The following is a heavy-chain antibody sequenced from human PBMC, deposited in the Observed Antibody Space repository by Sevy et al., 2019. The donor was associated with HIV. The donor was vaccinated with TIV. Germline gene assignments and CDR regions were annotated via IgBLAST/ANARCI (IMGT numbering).Heavy chain of an antibody. Sequence: GGSLRLSCAASGFTFSSDSMNWVRQAPGKGLEWVSSISSSSSYIYYADSAKGRFTISRDNAKNSLYLQMNSLRAEDTAVYYYARERRQQLVSWGQGTLVTVSS. V-gene: IGHV3-21*01. CDR2: ISSSSSYI. D-gene: IGHD6-13*01. J-gene: IGHJ4*02. CDR3: ARERRQQLVS. CDR1: GFTFSSDS.